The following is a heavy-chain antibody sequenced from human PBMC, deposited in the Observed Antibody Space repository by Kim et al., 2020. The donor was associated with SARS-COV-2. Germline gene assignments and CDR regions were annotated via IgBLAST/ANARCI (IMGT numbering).Heavy chain of an antibody. CDR3: ARGMVYGSGSYPTDY. Sequence: GRSLRLSCAASGFTFSSYAMHWVRQAPGKGLEWVAVISYDGSNKYYADSVKGRFTISRDNSKNTLYLQMNSLRAEDTAVYYCARGMVYGSGSYPTDYWGQGTLVTVSS. CDR1: GFTFSSYA. CDR2: ISYDGSNK. J-gene: IGHJ4*02. D-gene: IGHD3-10*01. V-gene: IGHV3-30-3*01.